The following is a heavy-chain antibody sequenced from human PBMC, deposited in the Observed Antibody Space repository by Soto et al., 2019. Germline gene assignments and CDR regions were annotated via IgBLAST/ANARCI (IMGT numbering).Heavy chain of an antibody. CDR3: ARGLGVAAAGTGDRWFDP. CDR2: INHSGST. Sequence: SETLSLTCAVYGGSFSGYYWSWIRQPPGKGLEWIGEINHSGSTNYNPSLKSRVTISVDTSKNQFSLKLSSVTAADTAVYYCARGLGVAAAGTGDRWFDPWGQGTLVTVSS. V-gene: IGHV4-34*01. J-gene: IGHJ5*02. CDR1: GGSFSGYY. D-gene: IGHD6-13*01.